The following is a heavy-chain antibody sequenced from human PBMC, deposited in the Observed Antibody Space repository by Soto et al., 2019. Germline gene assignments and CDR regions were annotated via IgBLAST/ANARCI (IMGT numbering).Heavy chain of an antibody. CDR3: ARHGGYCGGDCKYYFDY. J-gene: IGHJ4*02. V-gene: IGHV4-39*01. Sequence: SETLSLTCTVSGGSISSSSYYWGWIRQPPGKGLEWIGSIYYSGSTYYNPSLKSRVTISVDTSKNQFSLKLSSVTAADTAVYYCARHGGYCGGDCKYYFDYWGQGTLVTV. CDR2: IYYSGST. CDR1: GGSISSSSYY. D-gene: IGHD2-21*02.